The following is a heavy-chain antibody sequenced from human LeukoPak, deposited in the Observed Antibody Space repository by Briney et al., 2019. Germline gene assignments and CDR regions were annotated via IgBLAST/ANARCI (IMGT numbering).Heavy chain of an antibody. Sequence: PGGSLRLSCAASGFTFDDYAVHWVRQAPGKGLEWVSGISWNSGSIGYADSVKGRFTISRDNAKNSLYLQMNSLRAEDTALYYCASLAATWGFFDYWGQGTLVTVSS. D-gene: IGHD2-15*01. V-gene: IGHV3-9*01. CDR3: ASLAATWGFFDY. CDR1: GFTFDDYA. CDR2: ISWNSGSI. J-gene: IGHJ4*02.